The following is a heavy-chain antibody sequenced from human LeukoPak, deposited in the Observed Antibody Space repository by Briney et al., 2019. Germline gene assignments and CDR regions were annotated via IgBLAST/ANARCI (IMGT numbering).Heavy chain of an antibody. CDR2: ISSSSSYI. V-gene: IGHV3-21*01. CDR1: GFTFSSYS. D-gene: IGHD3-10*01. CDR3: ARDSVTMVRGVHPDY. Sequence: GGSLRLSCAPSGFTFSSYSMNWVRQAPGKGLEWVSSISSSSSYIYYADSVRGRFTISRDNAKNSLYLQMNSLRAEDTAVYYCARDSVTMVRGVHPDYWGQGTLVTVSS. J-gene: IGHJ4*02.